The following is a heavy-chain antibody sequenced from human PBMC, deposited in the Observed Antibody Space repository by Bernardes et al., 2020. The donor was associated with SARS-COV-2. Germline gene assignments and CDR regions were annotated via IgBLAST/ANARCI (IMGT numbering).Heavy chain of an antibody. CDR1: GFTFSSYA. CDR3: VKPSGYSSSWYYGGYFQH. J-gene: IGHJ1*01. V-gene: IGHV3-64D*06. CDR2: ISSNGGST. D-gene: IGHD6-13*01. Sequence: GGSLRLSCSASGFTFSSYAMHWVRQAPGKGLEYVSAISSNGGSTYYADSVKGRFTISRDNSKNTLYLQMSSLRAEDTAVYYCVKPSGYSSSWYYGGYFQHWGQGTLVTVSS.